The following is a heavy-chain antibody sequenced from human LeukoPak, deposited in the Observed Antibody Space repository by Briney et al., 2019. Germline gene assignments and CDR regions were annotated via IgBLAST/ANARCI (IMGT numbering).Heavy chain of an antibody. D-gene: IGHD6-19*01. V-gene: IGHV4-59*01. CDR3: ARENSSGWYEGSGFDY. Sequence: PSETLSLTCTVSGGSISSYYWSWIRQPPGKGLEWIGYIYYSGSTNYNPSLKSRVTIPVDTSKNQFSLKLSSVTAADTAVYYCARENSSGWYEGSGFDYWGQGTLVTVSS. CDR2: IYYSGST. CDR1: GGSISSYY. J-gene: IGHJ4*02.